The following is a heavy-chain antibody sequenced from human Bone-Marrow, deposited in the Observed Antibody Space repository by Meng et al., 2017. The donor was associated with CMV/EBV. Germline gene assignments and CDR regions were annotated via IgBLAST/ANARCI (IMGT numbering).Heavy chain of an antibody. CDR1: GFTFSSYA. CDR3: ARDRGVVWSEDV. D-gene: IGHD3-9*01. J-gene: IGHJ6*01. V-gene: IGHV3-30*04. Sequence: GESLKISCAASGFTFSSYAMHWVRQAPGKGLEWVAVISYDGSNKYYADSVKGRFTISRDNSKNTLYLQMNSLRAEDTAVYYCARDRGVVWSEDVWGQGTTVTFYS. CDR2: ISYDGSNK.